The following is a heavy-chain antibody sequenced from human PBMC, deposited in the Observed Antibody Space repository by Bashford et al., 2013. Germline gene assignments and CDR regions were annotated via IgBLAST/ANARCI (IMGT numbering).Heavy chain of an antibody. V-gene: IGHV3-11*01. D-gene: IGHD4-17*01. J-gene: IGHJ4*02. Sequence: RQAPGKGLEWVSYISSSGSTIYYADSVKGRFTISRDNAKNSLYLQMNSLRAEDTAVYYCARGGYYGDYYFDYWGQGTLVTVSS. CDR2: ISSSGSTI. CDR3: ARGGYYGDYYFDY.